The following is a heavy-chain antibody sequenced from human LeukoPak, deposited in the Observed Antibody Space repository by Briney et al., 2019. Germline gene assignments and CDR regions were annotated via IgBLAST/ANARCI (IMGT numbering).Heavy chain of an antibody. CDR3: AKGVGSGTVTCDY. Sequence: GGSLRLSCAASGFTFDDYAMHWVRHAPGKGLEWVSGISWNSGSIGYADSVKGRFTISRDNAKNSLYLQMNSLRAEDTALHYCAKGVGSGTVTCDYWGQGTLVTVSS. J-gene: IGHJ4*02. V-gene: IGHV3-9*01. CDR1: GFTFDDYA. CDR2: ISWNSGSI. D-gene: IGHD4-17*01.